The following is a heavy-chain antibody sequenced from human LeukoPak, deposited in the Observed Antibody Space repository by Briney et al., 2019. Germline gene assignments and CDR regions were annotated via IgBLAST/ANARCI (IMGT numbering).Heavy chain of an antibody. CDR2: ISSSGGST. Sequence: GGSLRLSCAASGFTFSSYAMSWVRQAPGKGLEWVSGISSSGGSTDNADSVKGRFTISRDNSKNTLYLQLNSLRAEDTAVYYCARYLRARAYFFDSWGQGTLVTVSS. CDR3: ARYLRARAYFFDS. V-gene: IGHV3-23*01. CDR1: GFTFSSYA. D-gene: IGHD1-14*01. J-gene: IGHJ4*02.